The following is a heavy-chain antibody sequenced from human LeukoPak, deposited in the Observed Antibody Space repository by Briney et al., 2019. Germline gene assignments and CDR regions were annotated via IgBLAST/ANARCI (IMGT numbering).Heavy chain of an antibody. D-gene: IGHD1-14*01. V-gene: IGHV3-48*03. CDR2: IRSSGSPI. Sequence: GWTLRLSCAASGFTFSRYEMNWVRQAPGKGLEWVSYIRSSGSPIYYADSVKGRLPISRDHSQNTLYLELNTLLAQDQVVHYGAEPARTDAFDIWGQGTMFTVSS. J-gene: IGHJ3*02. CDR1: GFTFSRYE. CDR3: AEPARTDAFDI.